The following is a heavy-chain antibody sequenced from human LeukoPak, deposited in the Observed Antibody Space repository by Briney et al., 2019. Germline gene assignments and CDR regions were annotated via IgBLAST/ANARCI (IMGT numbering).Heavy chain of an antibody. D-gene: IGHD2-21*01. J-gene: IGHJ4*02. CDR3: AREGGLCYYFDY. CDR2: IWYDGSNK. Sequence: GGSLRLSCAASGFTFSNYGMHWVRQAPGTGLEWVAVIWYDGSNKYYADFVKGRFTISRDNSKRTLYLQMSSLKAEATAVYYCAREGGLCYYFDYWGQGTLVTVSS. V-gene: IGHV3-33*01. CDR1: GFTFSNYG.